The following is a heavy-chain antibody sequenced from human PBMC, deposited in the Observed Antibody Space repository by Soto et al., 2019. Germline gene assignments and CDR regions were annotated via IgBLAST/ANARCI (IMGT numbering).Heavy chain of an antibody. D-gene: IGHD3-22*01. CDR3: AKMRGGYYDSSGSYYFDY. CDR1: GFTFSSYA. CDR2: ISGSGGST. V-gene: IGHV3-23*01. J-gene: IGHJ4*02. Sequence: EVQLLESGGGLVQPGGSLRLSCAASGFTFSSYAMSWVRQAPGKGLEWVSAISGSGGSTYYADSVKGRFNISRDNSKNTLYLQMNSLRAEDTAVYYCAKMRGGYYDSSGSYYFDYWGQGTLVTVSS.